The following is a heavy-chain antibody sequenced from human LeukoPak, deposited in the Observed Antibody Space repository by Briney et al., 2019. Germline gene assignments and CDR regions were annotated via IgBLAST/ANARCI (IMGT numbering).Heavy chain of an antibody. Sequence: SETLSLTCTVSGGSISSYYWSWIRQPAGKGLEWIGRIYTSGSTNYNPSLKSRVTMSVDTSKNQFSLKLSSVTAADTAVYYCARGEDREYDSSGYEFDYWGQGTLVTVSS. CDR2: IYTSGST. CDR1: GGSISSYY. CDR3: ARGEDREYDSSGYEFDY. V-gene: IGHV4-4*07. D-gene: IGHD3-22*01. J-gene: IGHJ4*02.